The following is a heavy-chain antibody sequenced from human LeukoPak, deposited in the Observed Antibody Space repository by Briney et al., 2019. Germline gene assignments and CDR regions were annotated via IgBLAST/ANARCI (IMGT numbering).Heavy chain of an antibody. J-gene: IGHJ4*02. CDR1: GGSISSSSYY. CDR2: IYYSGGT. D-gene: IGHD3-10*01. V-gene: IGHV4-39*01. CDR3: ARLYGSGRAIDY. Sequence: SETLSLTCTVSGGSISSSSYYWGWIRQPPGKGLEWIGSIYYSGGTYYNPSLKSRVTISVDTSKNQFSLKLSSVTAADTAVYYCARLYGSGRAIDYWGQGTLVTVSS.